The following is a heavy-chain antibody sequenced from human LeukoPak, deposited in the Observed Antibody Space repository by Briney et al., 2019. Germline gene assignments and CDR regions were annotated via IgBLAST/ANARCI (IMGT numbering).Heavy chain of an antibody. V-gene: IGHV1-2*02. J-gene: IGHJ5*02. CDR2: INPNSGGT. D-gene: IGHD5-12*01. Sequence: ASVKVSCKASGYTFTGYYMHWVRQAPGQGLEWMGWINPNSGGTNYAQKFQGSVTMTRDTSISTAYMELSRLRSDDTAGYYCARGRDIVATFRVWFDPWGQGTLVTVSS. CDR3: ARGRDIVATFRVWFDP. CDR1: GYTFTGYY.